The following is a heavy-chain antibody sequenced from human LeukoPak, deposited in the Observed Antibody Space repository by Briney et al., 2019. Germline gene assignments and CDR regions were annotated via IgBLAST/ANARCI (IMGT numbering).Heavy chain of an antibody. CDR2: IYYSGST. D-gene: IGHD2-2*01. J-gene: IGHJ5*02. Sequence: PSQTLSLTCTVSGGSISSGGYYWSWIRQHPGKGLEWIGYIYYSGSTYYNPSLKSRVTISVDTSKNQFSLKLSSVTAADTAVYHCARGKSAATRWFDPWGQGTLVTVSS. CDR3: ARGKSAATRWFDP. V-gene: IGHV4-31*03. CDR1: GGSISSGGYY.